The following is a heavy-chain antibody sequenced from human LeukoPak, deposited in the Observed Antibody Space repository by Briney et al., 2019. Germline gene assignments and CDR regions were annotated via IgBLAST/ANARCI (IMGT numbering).Heavy chain of an antibody. V-gene: IGHV4-59*01. CDR2: IYYSGST. D-gene: IGHD3-22*01. CDR3: ARRRGYYDSSGYYGHFDY. Sequence: PSETLSLTCTVSGGSISSYYWSWIRQPPGKGLEWIGYIYYSGSTNYNPSLKSRVTISVGTSKNQFSLKLISVTAADTAVYYCARRRGYYDSSGYYGHFDYWGQGTLVTVSS. CDR1: GGSISSYY. J-gene: IGHJ4*02.